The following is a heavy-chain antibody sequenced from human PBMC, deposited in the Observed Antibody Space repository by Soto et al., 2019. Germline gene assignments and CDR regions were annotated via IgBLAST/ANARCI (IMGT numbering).Heavy chain of an antibody. V-gene: IGHV1-69*18. J-gene: IGHJ5*02. CDR2: IIPMFRTT. CDR1: GDTFNNHA. D-gene: IGHD3-16*01. Sequence: QVQLVQSGAEVKKPGSSARVSCKASGDTFNNHAFSWVRQAPGQGLEWMGSIIPMFRTTDYAQRFQGRVTITADESTTTVYLDLTSLRSDDTAIYYCARVDSILLEGEEWFDPWGQGTLVTVSS. CDR3: ARVDSILLEGEEWFDP.